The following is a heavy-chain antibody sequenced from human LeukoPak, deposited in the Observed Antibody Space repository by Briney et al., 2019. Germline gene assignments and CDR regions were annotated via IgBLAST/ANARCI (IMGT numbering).Heavy chain of an antibody. CDR3: ARRYCSGGSCYSDNWFDP. CDR1: GGSIRSSYYY. V-gene: IGHV4-39*01. D-gene: IGHD2-15*01. CDR2: IYDSGST. J-gene: IGHJ5*02. Sequence: PSETLSLTCTVSGGSIRSSYYYWGWIRQPPGKGLEWIGSIYDSGSTYYNPSLKSRVTISVDTSKNQFSLKLNSVTAADTAVYYCARRYCSGGSCYSDNWFDPWGQGTLVTVSS.